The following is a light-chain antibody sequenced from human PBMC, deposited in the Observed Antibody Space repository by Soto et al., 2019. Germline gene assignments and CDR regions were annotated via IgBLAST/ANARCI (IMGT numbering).Light chain of an antibody. J-gene: IGKJ1*01. V-gene: IGKV3-15*01. CDR1: QRVSSN. CDR2: GAS. Sequence: EIVMTQSPATLSVSPGERATLSCKASQRVSSNLAWYQQKPGQAHRLLIYGASTRATGIPARFSGSGSGTEFTLTINNLQREDFADYFCQQTYSNLWTFGQGTKVEIK. CDR3: QQTYSNLWT.